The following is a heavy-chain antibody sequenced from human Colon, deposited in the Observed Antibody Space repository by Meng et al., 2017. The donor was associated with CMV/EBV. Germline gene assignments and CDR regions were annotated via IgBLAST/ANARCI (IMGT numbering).Heavy chain of an antibody. Sequence: QVALRESGPGRVKPSKTLSFTCTVSGASITIYYWSWIRQPAGKGLEWIGRVYISGNTNYNPSLKSRVTMSIDTSKNQLSLNIRSVTAADTAVYYCARDSNLSGLAYWGQGTLVTVSS. CDR3: ARDSNLSGLAY. V-gene: IGHV4-4*07. CDR2: VYISGNT. D-gene: IGHD3-10*01. CDR1: GASITIYY. J-gene: IGHJ4*02.